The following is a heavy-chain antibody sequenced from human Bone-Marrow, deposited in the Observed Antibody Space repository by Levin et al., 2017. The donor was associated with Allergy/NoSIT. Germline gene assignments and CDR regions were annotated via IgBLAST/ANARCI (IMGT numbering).Heavy chain of an antibody. CDR3: ARDNRRADYYYDTSGSFRDTHGLDV. J-gene: IGHJ6*02. CDR2: MSNDETYR. Sequence: PGGSLRLSCAASGFTFSNFGMHWVRQAPGKGLEWVAVMSNDETYREYADSVKGRATISRDNSKNTLFLQMNSLRADDTAVYYCARDNRRADYYYDTSGSFRDTHGLDVWGQGTAVTVSS. V-gene: IGHV3-30*03. CDR1: GFTFSNFG. D-gene: IGHD3-22*01.